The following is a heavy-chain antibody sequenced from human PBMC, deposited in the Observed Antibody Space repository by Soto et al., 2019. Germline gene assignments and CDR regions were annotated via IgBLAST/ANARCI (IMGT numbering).Heavy chain of an antibody. V-gene: IGHV3-23*01. Sequence: EVQLLESGGGLVQPGGSLRLSCAASGFTFSSYAMSWVRQAPGKGLEWGSVISGSGGSTYYADSVKGRFTISRDNSKNTLYLQMNSLRAEDTAVYCCAKWSIVVVPAAGDFDYWGQGTLVTVSS. CDR3: AKWSIVVVPAAGDFDY. J-gene: IGHJ4*02. D-gene: IGHD2-2*01. CDR2: ISGSGGST. CDR1: GFTFSSYA.